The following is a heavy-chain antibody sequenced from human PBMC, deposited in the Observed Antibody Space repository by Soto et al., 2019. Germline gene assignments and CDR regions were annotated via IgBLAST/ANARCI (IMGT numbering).Heavy chain of an antibody. CDR3: ARTTAVPNTLRSRYFFDY. CDR1: GGSISSYY. CDR2: IYYSGGT. Sequence: PSETLSLTCTVSGGSISSYYWNWIRQPPGKGLEWIGYIYYSGGTNYNPSLKSRVTISVDTSKNQFSLRLSSVTTADTALYYCARTTAVPNTLRSRYFFDYWGQGTLVTVSS. D-gene: IGHD4-17*01. J-gene: IGHJ4*02. V-gene: IGHV4-59*01.